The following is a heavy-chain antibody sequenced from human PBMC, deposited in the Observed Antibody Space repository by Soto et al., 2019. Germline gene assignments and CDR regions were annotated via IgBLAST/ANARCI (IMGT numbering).Heavy chain of an antibody. Sequence: GYCLKISCRTYGYRFTSSWTAWGRQMPGKGLEWICIIFPSDSDTRYSPSFQGQVTISADRSTSTVFLQWASLKASDTAVYFCARKDKSGYFNWFDPWGQGTLPTDSS. J-gene: IGHJ5*02. CDR3: ARKDKSGYFNWFDP. CDR1: GYRFTSSW. D-gene: IGHD3-22*01. V-gene: IGHV5-51*01. CDR2: IFPSDSDT.